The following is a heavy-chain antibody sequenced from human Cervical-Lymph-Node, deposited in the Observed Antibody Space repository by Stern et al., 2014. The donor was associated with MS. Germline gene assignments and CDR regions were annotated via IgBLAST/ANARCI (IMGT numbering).Heavy chain of an antibody. V-gene: IGHV4-39*01. Sequence: QLQLQESGPGLVKPSETLSLTCTVSGGSVSSSTYYWGWIRQPPGKNLEWIGSIYYTGRTYYNPSLTSRLTISIDASKNPFSLKLTSVTAADTAVYYCARQGSFDFWSGWGQGTLVTVSS. CDR1: GGSVSSSTYY. J-gene: IGHJ4*02. CDR3: ARQGSFDFWSG. D-gene: IGHD3-3*01. CDR2: IYYTGRT.